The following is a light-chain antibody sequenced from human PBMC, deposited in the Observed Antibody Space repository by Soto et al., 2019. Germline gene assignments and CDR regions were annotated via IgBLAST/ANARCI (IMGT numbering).Light chain of an antibody. Sequence: DIQMTQSPSSLSASVGDRVTITCRASQSISTYLNWYQQKPGKAPKFLMYAASNLQRGVPSRFSGSGAGTDVTPTISSLQPEDFATYYCQQSYSTPWTFGQGTKVEFK. V-gene: IGKV1-39*01. CDR3: QQSYSTPWT. CDR1: QSISTY. CDR2: AAS. J-gene: IGKJ1*01.